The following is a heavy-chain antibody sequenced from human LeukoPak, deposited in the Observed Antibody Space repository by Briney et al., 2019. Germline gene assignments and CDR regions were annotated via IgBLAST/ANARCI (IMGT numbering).Heavy chain of an antibody. D-gene: IGHD4-11*01. Sequence: ASVKVSCKASGFTFTAYYMHWVRQAPGQGLEWMGIINPSGGSTSYAQKFQGRVTMTRDMSTSTVYMELSSLRSEDTAVYYCARDESPTAPFDYWGQGTLVTVSS. J-gene: IGHJ4*02. V-gene: IGHV1-46*01. CDR2: INPSGGST. CDR1: GFTFTAYY. CDR3: ARDESPTAPFDY.